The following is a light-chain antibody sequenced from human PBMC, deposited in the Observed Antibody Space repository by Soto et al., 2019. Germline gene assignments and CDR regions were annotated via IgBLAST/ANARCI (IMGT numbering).Light chain of an antibody. J-gene: IGKJ1*01. CDR1: QSVSSK. CDR3: QHYSTWLWT. Sequence: EIVMTQSPATLSVSPGERATLSCRASQSVSSKLAWYQQKPGQGPRLLIYGASTRATGIPARFSVSGSGTEFTLTISSLQSEDFAVYYCQHYSTWLWTFGQGTKVEI. V-gene: IGKV3-15*01. CDR2: GAS.